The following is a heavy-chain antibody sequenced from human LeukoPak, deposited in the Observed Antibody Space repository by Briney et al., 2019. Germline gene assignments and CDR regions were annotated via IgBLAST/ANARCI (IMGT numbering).Heavy chain of an antibody. Sequence: GGSLRLSCAASGFTFSSYSMNWVRQAPGKGLEWVSYISSSSSTIYYADSVKGRFTISRDNAKNSLYLQMNSLRAEDTAVYYCARDLLYGDYAFDYWGQGTLVTVSS. CDR3: ARDLLYGDYAFDY. CDR1: GFTFSSYS. CDR2: ISSSSSTI. J-gene: IGHJ4*02. D-gene: IGHD4-17*01. V-gene: IGHV3-48*01.